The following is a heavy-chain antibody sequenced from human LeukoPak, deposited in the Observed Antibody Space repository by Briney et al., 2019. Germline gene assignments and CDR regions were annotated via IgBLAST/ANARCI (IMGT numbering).Heavy chain of an antibody. CDR3: ARHARGGGGISMVRGVRTKYYFDY. CDR2: INHSGST. J-gene: IGHJ4*02. CDR1: GGSFSGYY. V-gene: IGHV4-34*01. D-gene: IGHD3-10*01. Sequence: SETLSLTCAVYGGSFSGYYWSWFRQPPGKGLEWIGEINHSGSTNYSPSLKSRVTISVDTSKNQFSLKLSSVTAADTAVYYCARHARGGGGISMVRGVRTKYYFDYWGQGTLVTVSS.